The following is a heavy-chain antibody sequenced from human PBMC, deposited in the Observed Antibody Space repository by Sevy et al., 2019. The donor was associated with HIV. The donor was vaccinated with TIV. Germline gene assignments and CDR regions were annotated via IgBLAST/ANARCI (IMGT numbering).Heavy chain of an antibody. J-gene: IGHJ4*02. V-gene: IGHV3-23*01. D-gene: IGHD3-22*01. Sequence: GGSLRLSCAASGFTFSSYAMSWVRQAPVKGLEWVSAVSGSGGSTHYADSVKGRFTISRDNSKNTLYLQMNSLRAEDTAVYYCAKDPSNYYDSSGYPPPFDYWGQGTLVTVSS. CDR1: GFTFSSYA. CDR3: AKDPSNYYDSSGYPPPFDY. CDR2: VSGSGGST.